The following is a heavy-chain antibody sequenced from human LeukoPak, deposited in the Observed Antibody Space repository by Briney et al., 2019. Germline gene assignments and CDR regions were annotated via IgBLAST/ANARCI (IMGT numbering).Heavy chain of an antibody. CDR3: ARAFSGSSNYFDY. CDR2: TNPSGAST. CDR1: GDTFTSYY. D-gene: IGHD1-26*01. Sequence: GSVSVSCTASGDTFTSYYMGGGRDTPGEGVERRGITNPSGASTTYAPKFQGRVTMPTATSTSTVYMELSSLTSEDTAVYYCARAFSGSSNYFDYWGQGTLVTVPS. V-gene: IGHV1-46*01. J-gene: IGHJ4*02.